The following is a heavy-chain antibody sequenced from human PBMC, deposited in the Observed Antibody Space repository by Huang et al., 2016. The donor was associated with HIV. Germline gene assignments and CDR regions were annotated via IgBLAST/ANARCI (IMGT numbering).Heavy chain of an antibody. Sequence: VESGGRLVQPGGSIRLSCVGSTFSFGASWMSWVRQTSGKGLEWVVNIKKDESEKYYVESVKGRFNISRDNAKKILFLQMDNVRVEDTATYYCATKTGAMDIWGQGTAVTVS. CDR1: TFSFGASW. V-gene: IGHV3-7*01. CDR3: ATKTGAMDI. J-gene: IGHJ6*02. D-gene: IGHD1-7*01. CDR2: IKKDESEK.